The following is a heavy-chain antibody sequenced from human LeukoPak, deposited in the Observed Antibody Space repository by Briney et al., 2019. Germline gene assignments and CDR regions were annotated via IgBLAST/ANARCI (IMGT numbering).Heavy chain of an antibody. D-gene: IGHD6-13*01. CDR1: GFSFGDSA. Sequence: GESLRLSCAASGFSFGDSAMHWVRQAPGKGLEWVSIISENGGRAYYADSAKGRFTISRDNSKNSLFLRMNSLRTEDTALYYCAKGDSSTWYPRDPWGQGTLVTVSS. V-gene: IGHV3-43*02. CDR2: ISENGGRA. J-gene: IGHJ5*02. CDR3: AKGDSSTWYPRDP.